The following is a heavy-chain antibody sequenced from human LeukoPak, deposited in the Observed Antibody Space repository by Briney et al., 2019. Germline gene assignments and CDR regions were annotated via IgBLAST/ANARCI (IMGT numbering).Heavy chain of an antibody. CDR2: ISGSGGST. Sequence: PGGSLRLSCAASGFTFSSYAMSWVRQAPGKGLEWVSAISGSGGSTYYADSVKGRFTISRDNSKNTLYLQMNSLRAEDTAVYYCAKDPCTNCPHYYYYYGMDVWGQGTTVTVSS. J-gene: IGHJ6*02. CDR3: AKDPCTNCPHYYYYYGMDV. V-gene: IGHV3-23*01. CDR1: GFTFSSYA. D-gene: IGHD2-2*01.